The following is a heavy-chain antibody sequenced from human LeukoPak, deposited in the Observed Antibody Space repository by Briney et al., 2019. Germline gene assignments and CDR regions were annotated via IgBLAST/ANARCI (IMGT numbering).Heavy chain of an antibody. CDR3: AGGLAFSPYNWSDGSFDY. Sequence: SVKVSCKASGGTFSSYAISWVRQAPGQGLEWMGGIIPIFGTANYAQKFQGRVTITADESTSTAYMELSSLRSEDTAVYYCAGGLAFSPYNWSDGSFDYWGQGTLVTVSS. V-gene: IGHV1-69*13. CDR2: IIPIFGTA. D-gene: IGHD1-1*01. CDR1: GGTFSSYA. J-gene: IGHJ4*02.